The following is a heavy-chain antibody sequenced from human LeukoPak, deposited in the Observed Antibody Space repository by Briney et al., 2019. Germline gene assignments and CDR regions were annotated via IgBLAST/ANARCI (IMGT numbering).Heavy chain of an antibody. D-gene: IGHD6-13*01. V-gene: IGHV3-30*18. CDR3: AKDSKVGAADYYFDY. CDR1: GYTLTDLS. CDR2: IASDGRDK. Sequence: SCKVSGYTLTDLSMHWVRQAPGRGLEWVAVIASDGRDKHCTDSVKGRFTISRDNSKNTLYLQMNSLRAEDTAVYFCAKDSKVGAADYYFDYWGQGTLVTVSS. J-gene: IGHJ4*02.